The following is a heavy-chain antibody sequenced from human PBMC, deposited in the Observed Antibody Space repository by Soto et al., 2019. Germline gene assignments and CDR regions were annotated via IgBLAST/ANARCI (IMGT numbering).Heavy chain of an antibody. D-gene: IGHD4-4*01. CDR1: GFTFSSYA. CDR3: ARGQLQYNLPYYYYGMDV. V-gene: IGHV3-30-3*01. Sequence: QVQLVESGGGVVQPGRSLRLSCAASGFTFSSYAMHWVRQAPGKGLEWVAVISYDGSNKYYADSVKGRFTISRDNSKNTLYLQMNSLRAEDTAVYYCARGQLQYNLPYYYYGMDVW. CDR2: ISYDGSNK. J-gene: IGHJ6*01.